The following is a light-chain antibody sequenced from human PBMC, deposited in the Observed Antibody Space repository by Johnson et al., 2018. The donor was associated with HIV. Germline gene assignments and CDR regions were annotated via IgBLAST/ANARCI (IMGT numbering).Light chain of an antibody. J-gene: IGLJ1*01. CDR1: SSNIGNSY. Sequence: QSVLTQPPSVSAAPGQKVTISCSGSSSNIGNSYVSWYQQLPGTAPKLLIYDNNKRPSGIPDRFSGSKSGTSATLGITGLQTGDEADYYCGTWDSSLSAYVFRPGTKVTVL. CDR2: DNN. CDR3: GTWDSSLSAYV. V-gene: IGLV1-51*01.